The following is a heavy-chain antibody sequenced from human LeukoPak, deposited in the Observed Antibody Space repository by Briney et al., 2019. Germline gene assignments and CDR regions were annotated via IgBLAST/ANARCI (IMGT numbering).Heavy chain of an antibody. Sequence: PGGSLRLSCSASGFTFSTYTMNWVRQAPGKGLEWVSSIRGSSTYIYYADSVEGRCTISRDNAKNSLYLQMNSLRAEDTAVYYCARDKRGANWFDPWGQGTLVTVSS. CDR2: IRGSSTYI. D-gene: IGHD1-26*01. J-gene: IGHJ5*02. V-gene: IGHV3-21*01. CDR3: ARDKRGANWFDP. CDR1: GFTFSTYT.